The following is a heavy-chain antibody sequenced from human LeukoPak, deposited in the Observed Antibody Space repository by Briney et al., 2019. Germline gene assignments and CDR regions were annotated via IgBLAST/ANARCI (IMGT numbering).Heavy chain of an antibody. V-gene: IGHV1-46*01. J-gene: IGHJ4*02. Sequence: ASVKVSCKASGYTFTNYYMHWVRQAPGQGLEWMGIVNPVGGLRTTSTQKFQGRITMTRDTATRTVYMELSSLKSEDTAVYYCASTRVNFDSWSGYRIDYWGQGTLVTVFS. CDR2: VNPVGGLRT. CDR1: GYTFTNYY. CDR3: ASTRVNFDSWSGYRIDY. D-gene: IGHD3-3*01.